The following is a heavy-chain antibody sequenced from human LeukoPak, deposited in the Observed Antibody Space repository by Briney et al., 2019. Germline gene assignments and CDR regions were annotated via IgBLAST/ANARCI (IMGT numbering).Heavy chain of an antibody. D-gene: IGHD5-12*01. Sequence: SVNVSCTASGGAFSSYAISWVRQAPGQGLEWMGGIIPIFGTANYAQKFQGRVTITADESTSTAYMELSSLRSEDTAVYYCARGGYSGYDLWALSYYFDYWGQGTLVTVSS. J-gene: IGHJ4*02. V-gene: IGHV1-69*13. CDR2: IIPIFGTA. CDR3: ARGGYSGYDLWALSYYFDY. CDR1: GGAFSSYA.